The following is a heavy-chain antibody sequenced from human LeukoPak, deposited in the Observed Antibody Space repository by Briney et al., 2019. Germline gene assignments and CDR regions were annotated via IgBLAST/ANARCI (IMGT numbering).Heavy chain of an antibody. CDR2: IYTSGST. V-gene: IGHV4-4*07. CDR3: ARGVRFYH. J-gene: IGHJ5*02. Sequence: XPXXKGLEWIGRIYTSGSTNYNPSLKSRVTMSVDTSKNQFSLKLSYVTAADTAVYYCARGVRFYHWGQGTLVTVSS.